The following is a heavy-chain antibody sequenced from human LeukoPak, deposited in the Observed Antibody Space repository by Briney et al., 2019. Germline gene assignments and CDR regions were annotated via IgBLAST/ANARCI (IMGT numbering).Heavy chain of an antibody. J-gene: IGHJ3*02. CDR1: GFTFSSYA. CDR3: ATLRYSSSWPDAFDI. V-gene: IGHV3-23*01. D-gene: IGHD6-13*01. CDR2: ISGSGGST. Sequence: AGGSLRLSCAASGFTFSSYAMSWVRQAPGKGLEWVSAISGSGGSTYYADSVKGRFPISRDNSKNTLYLQMNSLRAEDTAVYYCATLRYSSSWPDAFDIWGQGTMVTVSS.